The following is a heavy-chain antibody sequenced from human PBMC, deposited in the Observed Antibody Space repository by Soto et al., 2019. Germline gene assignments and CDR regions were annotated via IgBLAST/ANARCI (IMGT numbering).Heavy chain of an antibody. Sequence: QVQLVESGGGVVQPGRSLRLSCAASGFTFSSYGMHWVRQAPGKGLEWVAVISYDGSNKYYADSVKGRFTISRDNSKNTQYLQMNSMRAEDTAVYYCAKDNLGYCSSTSCYRYYGMDVWGQVTTVTVSS. CDR1: GFTFSSYG. CDR2: ISYDGSNK. J-gene: IGHJ6*02. V-gene: IGHV3-30*18. D-gene: IGHD2-2*02. CDR3: AKDNLGYCSSTSCYRYYGMDV.